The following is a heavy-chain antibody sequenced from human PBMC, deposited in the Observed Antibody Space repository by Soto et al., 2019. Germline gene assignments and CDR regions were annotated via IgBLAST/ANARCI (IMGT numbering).Heavy chain of an antibody. J-gene: IGHJ3*01. D-gene: IGHD2-2*01. CDR2: ISRNSRYT. Sequence: QVQLVESGGGLVKPGGSLRLSCAASGFTFSDYFMAWIRQAPGKGLEWIAYISRNSRYTNFADSVRGRFTISRDNAKNSLYLQMNDLSAEDTAVYYRATNYQEPSDDAFDVWGQGTMVTVSS. V-gene: IGHV3-11*06. CDR3: ATNYQEPSDDAFDV. CDR1: GFTFSDYF.